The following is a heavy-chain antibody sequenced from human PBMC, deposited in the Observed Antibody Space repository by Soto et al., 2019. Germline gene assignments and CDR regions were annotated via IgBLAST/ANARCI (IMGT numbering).Heavy chain of an antibody. CDR2: ISWNSGSI. V-gene: IGHV3-9*01. D-gene: IGHD1-26*01. Sequence: DVQLVESGGGLVQPGRSLRLSCAASGFTFDDYAMHWVRQAPGKGLEWVSGISWNSGSIGYADSVKGRFTISRDNAKNSLYLQMNSLRAEDTALYYCAKGGAGGMDVWGQGTTVTVSS. CDR3: AKGGAGGMDV. J-gene: IGHJ6*02. CDR1: GFTFDDYA.